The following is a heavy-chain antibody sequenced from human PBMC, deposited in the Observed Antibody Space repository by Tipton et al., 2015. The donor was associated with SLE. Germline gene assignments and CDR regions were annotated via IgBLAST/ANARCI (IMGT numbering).Heavy chain of an antibody. CDR1: GGSISSYY. D-gene: IGHD2-8*01. CDR2: IYYSGST. Sequence: TLSLTCTVSGGSISSYYWNWIRQPPGKGLEWIGYIYYSGSTNYNPSLKSRGTISVDTSKNQFSLKLSSVTAADTAVYYCARSQGVWGNSYYYMDVRGKGTTVTVSS. CDR3: ARSQGVWGNSYYYMDV. V-gene: IGHV4-59*07. J-gene: IGHJ6*03.